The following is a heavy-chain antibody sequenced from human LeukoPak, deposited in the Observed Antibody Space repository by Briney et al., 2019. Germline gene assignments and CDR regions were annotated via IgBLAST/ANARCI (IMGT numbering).Heavy chain of an antibody. CDR2: ISYDGSNK. D-gene: IGHD3-22*01. Sequence: GGSLRLSCAASGFTFSSYAMHWVRQAPGKGLEWVAVISYDGSNKYYADSVKGRFTISRDNSKNTLSLQMNSLKAEDAAVYYCARFDSSGYHSDYWGQGTLVTVSS. CDR3: ARFDSSGYHSDY. CDR1: GFTFSSYA. V-gene: IGHV3-30*07. J-gene: IGHJ4*02.